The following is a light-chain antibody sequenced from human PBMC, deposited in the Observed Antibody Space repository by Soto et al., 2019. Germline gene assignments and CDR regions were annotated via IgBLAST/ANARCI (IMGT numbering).Light chain of an antibody. V-gene: IGKV1-5*01. J-gene: IGKJ1*01. CDR2: DVS. CDR3: QQYNSYPWT. Sequence: DIQMTQAPSTLSASVGDRVTITCRASQSISGWLAWYQQKPGKAPKLLIYDVSSLESWVPSRFSGSGSGTEFTLAISSRQPDDFATYYCQQYNSYPWTFGQGTKVDIK. CDR1: QSISGW.